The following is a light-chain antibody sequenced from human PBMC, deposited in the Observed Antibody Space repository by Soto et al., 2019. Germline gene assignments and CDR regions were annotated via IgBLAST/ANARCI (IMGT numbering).Light chain of an antibody. CDR1: SSDVGSYNL. CDR3: CSYAGSSTSWV. J-gene: IGLJ3*02. V-gene: IGLV2-23*02. Sequence: QSALTQPASVSGSPGQSITISCTGTSSDVGSYNLVSWYKQHPGKAPKLMIYEVSKRPSGVSNRFSGSKSGNTASLTISGLQAEDEADYYCCSYAGSSTSWVFGGGTKLTVL. CDR2: EVS.